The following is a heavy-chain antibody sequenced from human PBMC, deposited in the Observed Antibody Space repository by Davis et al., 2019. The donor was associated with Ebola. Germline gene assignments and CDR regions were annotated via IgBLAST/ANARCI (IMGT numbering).Heavy chain of an antibody. CDR1: GDSVSSGG. V-gene: IGHV6-1*01. J-gene: IGHJ4*02. Sequence: HSQTLSLTCAISGDSVSSGGWHWIRQSPSRGLEWLGRTYYRSRWYNDYAVSVKSRITINPDTSKNQFSLHLNSVTPEDTAVYYCARDRDYYGPDNWGRGTLVTVSS. CDR2: TYYRSRWYN. CDR3: ARDRDYYGPDN. D-gene: IGHD3-10*01.